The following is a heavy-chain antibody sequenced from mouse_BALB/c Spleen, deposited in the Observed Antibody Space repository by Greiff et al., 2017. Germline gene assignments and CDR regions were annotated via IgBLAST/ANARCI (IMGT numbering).Heavy chain of an antibody. CDR1: GFSLTSYG. J-gene: IGHJ3*01. CDR3: AGTYGSSYGFAY. D-gene: IGHD1-1*01. V-gene: IGHV2-2*02. Sequence: QVHLVESGPGLVKPSQRLSISCTVSGFSLTSYGVHWVRQSPGKGLEWLGVIWSGESTDYNAPFISRMSIRKDNSKSQVFFKMNSLQANDTAIYYCAGTYGSSYGFAYWGQGTLVTVSA. CDR2: IWSGEST.